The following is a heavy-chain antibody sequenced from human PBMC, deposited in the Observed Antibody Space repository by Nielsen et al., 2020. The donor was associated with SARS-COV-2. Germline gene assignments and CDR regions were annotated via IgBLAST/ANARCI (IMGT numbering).Heavy chain of an antibody. D-gene: IGHD3-22*01. CDR3: AGDSSGYYYYYGMDV. Sequence: GESLKISCAASGFTFSSYAMHWVRQAPGKGMEWVAVISYDGSNKYYADSVKGRFTISRDNSKNTLYLQMNSLRAEDTAVYYCAGDSSGYYYYYGMDVWGQGTTVTVSS. J-gene: IGHJ6*02. V-gene: IGHV3-30*04. CDR2: ISYDGSNK. CDR1: GFTFSSYA.